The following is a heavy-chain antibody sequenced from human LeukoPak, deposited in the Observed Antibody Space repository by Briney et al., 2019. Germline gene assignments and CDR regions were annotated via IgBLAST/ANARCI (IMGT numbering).Heavy chain of an antibody. CDR2: IWYDGSNK. J-gene: IGHJ6*02. Sequence: GGSLRLSCAASGFTFSSYGMHWVRQAPGKGLEWVAVIWYDGSNKYYADSVKGRFTISRDNSKNTLYLQMNSLRAEDTAVYYYARFPQDCSSTSCYYYYYYGMDVWGQGTTVTVSS. CDR1: GFTFSSYG. D-gene: IGHD2-2*01. V-gene: IGHV3-33*01. CDR3: ARFPQDCSSTSCYYYYYYGMDV.